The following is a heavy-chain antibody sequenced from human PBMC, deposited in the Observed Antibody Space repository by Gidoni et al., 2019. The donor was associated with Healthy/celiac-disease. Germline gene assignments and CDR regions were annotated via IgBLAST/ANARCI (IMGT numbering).Heavy chain of an antibody. D-gene: IGHD3-22*01. V-gene: IGHV3-21*01. CDR2: ISSSSSYI. J-gene: IGHJ4*02. Sequence: EVQLVESGGGLVKPGGSRRLSCAASGVPFSSYSMNWVRQAPGKGLEWVSSISSSSSYIYYADSVKGRFTISRDNAKNSLYLQMNSLRAEDTAVYYCARDDSSGYYSDYWGQGTLVTVSS. CDR3: ARDDSSGYYSDY. CDR1: GVPFSSYS.